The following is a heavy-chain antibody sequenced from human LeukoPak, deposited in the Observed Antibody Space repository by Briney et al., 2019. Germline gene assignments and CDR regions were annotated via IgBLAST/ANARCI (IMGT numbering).Heavy chain of an antibody. CDR2: ISAYNGNT. J-gene: IGHJ6*03. D-gene: IGHD3-3*01. CDR1: GYTFTSYG. V-gene: IGHV1-18*01. Sequence: ASVKVSCNASGYTFTSYGISWVRHAPGQGLEWMGWISAYNGNTNYAQKLQGRVTMTTDTSTSTAYMELRSLRSDYTAVYYCARDEFYDPPNYYMDVWGKGTTVTVSS. CDR3: ARDEFYDPPNYYMDV.